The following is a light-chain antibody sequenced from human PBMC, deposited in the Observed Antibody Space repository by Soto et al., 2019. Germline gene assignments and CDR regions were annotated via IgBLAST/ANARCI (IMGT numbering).Light chain of an antibody. CDR1: QSVNRRY. CDR3: QQYGSSPYT. V-gene: IGKV3-20*01. CDR2: GAS. Sequence: DIVLTQSPGTLSLSPGERATLSCRASQSVNRRYLAWYQQKPGQAPRLLIYGASSRATGIPDRFSGTGSGTDFALIINRLEPEDFAVYYCQQYGSSPYTFGLGTKVDIK. J-gene: IGKJ2*01.